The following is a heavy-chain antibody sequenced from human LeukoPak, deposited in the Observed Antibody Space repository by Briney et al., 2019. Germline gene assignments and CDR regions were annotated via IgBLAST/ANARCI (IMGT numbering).Heavy chain of an antibody. J-gene: IGHJ4*02. CDR3: ARDPREEYYFDY. CDR1: GFTFSTYA. CDR2: ISYDGSNK. Sequence: GGSLRLSCAASGFTFSTYAVNWVRQAPGKGLEWVAVISYDGSNKYYADSVKGRFTISRDNSKNTLYLQMNSLRAEDTAVYYCARDPREEYYFDYWGQGTLVTVSS. V-gene: IGHV3-30-3*01.